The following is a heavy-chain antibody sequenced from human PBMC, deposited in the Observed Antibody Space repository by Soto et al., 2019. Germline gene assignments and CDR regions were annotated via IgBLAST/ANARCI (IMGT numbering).Heavy chain of an antibody. CDR3: ARVTTRGYFDS. J-gene: IGHJ4*02. CDR1: GFTVASNY. V-gene: IGHV3-53*01. D-gene: IGHD4-17*01. Sequence: EVQLVESGGGLIQPGGSLRLSCASGFTVASNYMSWVRQAPGKGLECVSVIYTGGSTYYADSVKGRFTISRDNSRNTVYLQVNSLRADDTAVYYCARVTTRGYFDSWGQGTLVTVSS. CDR2: IYTGGST.